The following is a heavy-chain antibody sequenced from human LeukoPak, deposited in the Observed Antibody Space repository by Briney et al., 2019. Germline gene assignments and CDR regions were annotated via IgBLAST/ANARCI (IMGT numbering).Heavy chain of an antibody. Sequence: GRSLTLSCAASGFTFSSYGMHWVRQAPGKGLEWVAVIWYDGSNKYYADSVKGRFSIPRDNSKNTLYLQMNSLRAEDTAVYYCTRGYYDILTGSHYYGMDVWGKGTTVTVSS. J-gene: IGHJ6*04. CDR2: IWYDGSNK. V-gene: IGHV3-33*01. CDR1: GFTFSSYG. D-gene: IGHD3-9*01. CDR3: TRGYYDILTGSHYYGMDV.